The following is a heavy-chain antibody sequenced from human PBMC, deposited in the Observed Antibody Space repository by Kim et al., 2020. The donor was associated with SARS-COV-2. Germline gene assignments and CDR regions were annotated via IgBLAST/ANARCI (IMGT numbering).Heavy chain of an antibody. CDR1: GFIFSDHY. Sequence: GGSLRLSCAASGFIFSDHYMDWVRQAPGKGLEWVGRIRKKVNGYTTQYAASVKGRFTISRDDSQNSLYLQMTSLKTEDTAVYYCARSESYDTFDSWGQGTLVTVSS. CDR3: ARSESYDTFDS. V-gene: IGHV3-72*01. D-gene: IGHD3-16*01. J-gene: IGHJ4*02. CDR2: IRKKVNGYTT.